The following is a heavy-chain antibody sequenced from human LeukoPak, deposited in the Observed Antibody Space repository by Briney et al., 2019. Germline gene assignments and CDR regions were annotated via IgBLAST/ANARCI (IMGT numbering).Heavy chain of an antibody. Sequence: ASVKVSCKASGYTFTGYYMHWVRQAPGQGLEWMGWINPNSGGTNYAQKFQGRVTMTRDTSISTAYMELRSLRSDDTAVYYCARGIAAAGRTPGFDYWGQGTLVTVSS. J-gene: IGHJ4*02. CDR1: GYTFTGYY. V-gene: IGHV1-2*02. CDR2: INPNSGGT. D-gene: IGHD6-13*01. CDR3: ARGIAAAGRTPGFDY.